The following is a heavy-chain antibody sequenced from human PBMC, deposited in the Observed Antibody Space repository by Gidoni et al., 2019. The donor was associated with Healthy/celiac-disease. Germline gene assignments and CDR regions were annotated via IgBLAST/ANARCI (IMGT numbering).Heavy chain of an antibody. CDR3: AKSCCSGELSHDAFDI. V-gene: IGHV3-30*18. J-gene: IGHJ3*02. CDR1: GFTFSSYG. Sequence: QVQLVESGGGVVQPGRSLRLSCAASGFTFSSYGMHWVRQAPGKGLEWVAVISYDGSNKYYADSVKGRFTISRDNSKNTLYLQMNSLRAEDTAVYYCAKSCCSGELSHDAFDIWGQGTMVTVSS. D-gene: IGHD3-16*02. CDR2: ISYDGSNK.